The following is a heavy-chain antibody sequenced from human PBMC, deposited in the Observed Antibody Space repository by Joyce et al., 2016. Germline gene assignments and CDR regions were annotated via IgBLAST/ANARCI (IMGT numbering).Heavy chain of an antibody. Sequence: QVQLQESGPGLVKPSQTLSLLCTVSGGSISSGHYHWSWIRQHPGKGLEWIGYIYFSGSTYYNPSLKSRVTISVDTSKNQCSLNLDSVTAADTAVYYCARNPRVSAEAFDIWGQGTMVTVSS. CDR2: IYFSGST. J-gene: IGHJ3*02. V-gene: IGHV4-31*03. CDR1: GGSISSGHYH. CDR3: ARNPRVSAEAFDI. D-gene: IGHD3-3*01.